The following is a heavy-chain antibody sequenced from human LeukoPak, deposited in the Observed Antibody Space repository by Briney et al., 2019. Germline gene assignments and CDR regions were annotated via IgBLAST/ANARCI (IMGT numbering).Heavy chain of an antibody. V-gene: IGHV3-48*01. CDR1: GFTFSSYS. J-gene: IGHJ4*02. CDR3: ARVPMVRGAPFDY. CDR2: ISSSSSTI. Sequence: PGGSLRLSCAASGFTFSSYSMNWVRQAPGKGLEWVSYISSSSSTIYYADSAKGRFTISRDNAKNPLYLQMNSLRAEDTAVYYCARVPMVRGAPFDYWGQGTLVTVSS. D-gene: IGHD3-10*01.